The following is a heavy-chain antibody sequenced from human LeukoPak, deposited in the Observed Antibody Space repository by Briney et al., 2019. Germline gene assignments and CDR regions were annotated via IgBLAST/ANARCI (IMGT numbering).Heavy chain of an antibody. CDR1: GFTFSSYW. CDR3: AREWLTEDYDFWSGTRDYYYGMDV. V-gene: IGHV3-7*01. D-gene: IGHD3-3*01. Sequence: GGSLRLSCAASGFTFSSYWMSWVRQAPGKGLEWVANIKQDGSEKYYVDSVKGRFTISRDNAKNSLYLQMNSLRAEDTAVYYCAREWLTEDYDFWSGTRDYYYGMDVWGQGTTVTVSS. J-gene: IGHJ6*02. CDR2: IKQDGSEK.